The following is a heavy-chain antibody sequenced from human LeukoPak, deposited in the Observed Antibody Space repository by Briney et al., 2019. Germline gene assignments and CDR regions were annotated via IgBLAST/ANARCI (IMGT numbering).Heavy chain of an antibody. D-gene: IGHD6-13*01. Sequence: SETLSLTCAVYGGSFSGYYWSWIRQPPGKGLEWIGEINHSGSTNYNPSLKSRVTISVDTSKNQFSLKLSSVTAADTAVYYCARVGYRGYPVFDYGGQGPLVTVSS. J-gene: IGHJ4*02. CDR2: INHSGST. V-gene: IGHV4-34*01. CDR3: ARVGYRGYPVFDY. CDR1: GGSFSGYY.